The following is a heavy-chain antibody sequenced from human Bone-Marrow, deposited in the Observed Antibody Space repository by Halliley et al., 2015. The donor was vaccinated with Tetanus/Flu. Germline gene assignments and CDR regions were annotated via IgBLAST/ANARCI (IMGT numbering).Heavy chain of an antibody. Sequence: TLSLTCAVYGGSFSADYCSWIRQPPGKGLEWIGEINDSGTTNYNPSLKSRVIMSVDTSKNHFSLRVNSVTAADTAVYYCARVDVVPAVTSYFGLWGQGTLVIVSS. CDR1: GGSFSADY. CDR2: INDSGTT. J-gene: IGHJ4*02. V-gene: IGHV4-34*01. CDR3: ARVDVVPAVTSYFGL. D-gene: IGHD2-2*01.